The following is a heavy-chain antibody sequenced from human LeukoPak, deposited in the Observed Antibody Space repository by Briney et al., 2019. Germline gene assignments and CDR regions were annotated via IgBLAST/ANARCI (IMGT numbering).Heavy chain of an antibody. J-gene: IGHJ4*02. CDR1: GFTFSSYA. Sequence: GGSLRLSCAASGFTFSSYAMSWVRQAPGKGLEWVSAISDSGGSTYYADSVKGRFTISRDNSKNTLYLQMNSLRAEDTAVYYCAKDPEAMYYFDYWGQGTLVTVSS. CDR3: AKDPEAMYYFDY. CDR2: ISDSGGST. D-gene: IGHD1-14*01. V-gene: IGHV3-23*01.